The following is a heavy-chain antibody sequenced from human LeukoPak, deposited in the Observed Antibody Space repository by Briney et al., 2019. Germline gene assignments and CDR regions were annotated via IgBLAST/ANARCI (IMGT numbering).Heavy chain of an antibody. CDR1: GYTFTSYG. CDR2: ISAYNGNT. CDR3: ATRPYYDFWSGYLPPFY. D-gene: IGHD3-3*01. J-gene: IGHJ4*02. V-gene: IGHV1-18*01. Sequence: ASVTVSCKASGYTFTSYGISWVRQAPGQGLEWMGWISAYNGNTNYAQKLQGRVTMTTDTSTSTAYMELRSLRSDDTAVYYCATRPYYDFWSGYLPPFYWGQGTLVTVSS.